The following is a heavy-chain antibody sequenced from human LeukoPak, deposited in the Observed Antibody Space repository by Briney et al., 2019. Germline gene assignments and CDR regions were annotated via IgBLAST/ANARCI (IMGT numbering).Heavy chain of an antibody. CDR1: GFTFSSYG. CDR3: AKTYDSSGYEVDY. D-gene: IGHD3-22*01. V-gene: IGHV3-23*01. Sequence: GGSLRLSCAASGFTFSSYGTSWVRQAPGKGLEWVSGISGSGGTTYYADSVKGRFTISRDNSKNTLYLQMKSLRAEDTAVYYCAKTYDSSGYEVDYWGQGTLVTVSS. J-gene: IGHJ4*02. CDR2: ISGSGGTT.